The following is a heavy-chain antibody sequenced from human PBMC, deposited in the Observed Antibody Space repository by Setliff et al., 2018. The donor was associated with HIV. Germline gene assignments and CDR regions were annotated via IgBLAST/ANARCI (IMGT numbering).Heavy chain of an antibody. CDR3: ARENGDCSGGACYFMLDS. J-gene: IGHJ4*02. V-gene: IGHV4-38-2*02. CDR2: VYHSGTT. CDR1: GYSISTAYY. D-gene: IGHD2-15*01. Sequence: SETLSLTCAVSGYSISTAYYWGWIRQPPGKGLEWIGSVYHSGTTYYNPSLKSRVTISVDASNNQFSLELRSMTAADTAVYYCARENGDCSGGACYFMLDSWGQGTRVTVSS.